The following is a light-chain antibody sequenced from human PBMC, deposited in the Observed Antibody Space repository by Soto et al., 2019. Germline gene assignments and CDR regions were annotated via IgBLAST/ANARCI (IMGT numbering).Light chain of an antibody. J-gene: IGLJ1*01. CDR3: SSYTSSSLYV. CDR2: DDN. CDR1: SSNIGGNS. V-gene: IGLV1-51*01. Sequence: QSVLTQPPSVSAAPGQKVTISCSGSSSNIGGNSVSWYQQLPGTAPKLLIYDDNKRPSGIPDRFSGSKSGNTASLTISGLQAEDEADYYCSSYTSSSLYVFGTGSKVTVL.